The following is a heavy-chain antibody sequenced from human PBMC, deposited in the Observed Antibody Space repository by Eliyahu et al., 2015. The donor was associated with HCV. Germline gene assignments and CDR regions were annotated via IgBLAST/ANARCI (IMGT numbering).Heavy chain of an antibody. CDR3: ARDPPNTENVEMATISY. V-gene: IGHV1-18*01. Sequence: QVQLVQSGAEVKKPGASVKVSCKASGYTFTSYGISWVRQAPGQGLEWMGWISAYNGNTNYAQKLQGRVTMTTDTSTSTAYMELRSLRSDDTAVYYCARDPPNTENVEMATISYWGQGTLVTVSS. CDR1: GYTFTSYG. CDR2: ISAYNGNT. D-gene: IGHD5-24*01. J-gene: IGHJ4*02.